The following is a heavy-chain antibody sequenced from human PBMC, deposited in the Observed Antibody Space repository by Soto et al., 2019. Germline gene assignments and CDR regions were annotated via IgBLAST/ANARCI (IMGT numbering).Heavy chain of an antibody. D-gene: IGHD3-9*01. J-gene: IGHJ4*02. CDR1: GFTFSSYG. Sequence: QVQLVESGGGVVQPGRSLRLSCAASGFTFSSYGMHWVRQAPGKGLEWVAVIWYDGSNKYYADSVKGRFTISRDNSKNTLYLQMNSLRAEDTAVYYGARDYNILTGYQGIDYWGQGTLVTVSS. CDR2: IWYDGSNK. V-gene: IGHV3-33*01. CDR3: ARDYNILTGYQGIDY.